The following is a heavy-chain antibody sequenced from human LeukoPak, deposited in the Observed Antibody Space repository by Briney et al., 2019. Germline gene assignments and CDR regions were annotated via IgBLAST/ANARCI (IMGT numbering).Heavy chain of an antibody. Sequence: GASVKVSCKASGYTFSDYYIHWVRQAPGQGLERMGWINPNSSGTNYAQKFQGRVTMTRDTSISTAYMELSRLRSDDTAVYYCARVMNREGTNYWGQGTLVTVSS. CDR3: ARVMNREGTNY. CDR1: GYTFSDYY. V-gene: IGHV1-2*02. J-gene: IGHJ4*02. D-gene: IGHD1/OR15-1a*01. CDR2: INPNSSGT.